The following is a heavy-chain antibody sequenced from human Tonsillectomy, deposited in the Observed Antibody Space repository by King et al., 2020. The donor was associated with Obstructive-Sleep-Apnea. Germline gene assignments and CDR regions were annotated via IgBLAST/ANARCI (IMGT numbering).Heavy chain of an antibody. CDR3: AKLPTPKGSYDY. CDR1: GFTVSSKH. D-gene: IGHD3-10*01. J-gene: IGHJ4*02. V-gene: IGHV3-66*01. Sequence: VQLVESGGALVQPGGSLRLSCAASGFTVSSKHMSWVRQAPGKGLELVSVIYTVGSTYYANSVKGRFTISRDNSKSTLFLQMNSLRAEDTAVYYCAKLPTPKGSYDYWGQGTLVTVSS. CDR2: IYTVGST.